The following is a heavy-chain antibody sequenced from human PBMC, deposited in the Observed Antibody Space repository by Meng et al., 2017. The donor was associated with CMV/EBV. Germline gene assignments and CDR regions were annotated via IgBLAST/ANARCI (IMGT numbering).Heavy chain of an antibody. Sequence: ASVKVSCKASGYTFTSYDINWVRQATGQGLEWMGWMNPTSGNTGYAQKFQGRVTITRNTSISTAYMELSSLRSEDTAVYYCARSLGARRTGIAAAGFDYWGQGTLVTVSS. J-gene: IGHJ4*02. CDR3: ARSLGARRTGIAAAGFDY. CDR1: GYTFTSYD. D-gene: IGHD6-13*01. CDR2: MNPTSGNT. V-gene: IGHV1-8*03.